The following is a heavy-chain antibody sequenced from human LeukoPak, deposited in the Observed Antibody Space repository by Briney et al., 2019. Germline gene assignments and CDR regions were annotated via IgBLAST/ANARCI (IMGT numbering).Heavy chain of an antibody. V-gene: IGHV1-46*01. CDR1: GYTFTSYY. J-gene: IGHJ4*02. D-gene: IGHD3-10*01. CDR3: ARDGSGSGSFGSQPIYY. Sequence: ASVKVSCKASGYTFTSYYMHWVRQAPGQGLEWMGIINPSGGSTSYAQKFQGRVTMTRDTSTSTVYMELSSLRSEDTAVYYCARDGSGSGSFGSQPIYYWGQGTLVTVSS. CDR2: INPSGGST.